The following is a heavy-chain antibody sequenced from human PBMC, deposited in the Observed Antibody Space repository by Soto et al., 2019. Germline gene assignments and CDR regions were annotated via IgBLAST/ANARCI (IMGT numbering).Heavy chain of an antibody. CDR2: IYYSGST. CDR1: GGSISSYY. D-gene: IGHD1-7*01. V-gene: IGHV4-59*01. Sequence: PSETLSLTCTVSGGSISSYYWSWIRQPPGKGLEWIGYIYYSGSTNYNPSLKSRVTISVDTSKNQFSLKLSSVTAADTAVYYCARNIYNWNYVPWFDPWGQGTLVTVSS. CDR3: ARNIYNWNYVPWFDP. J-gene: IGHJ5*02.